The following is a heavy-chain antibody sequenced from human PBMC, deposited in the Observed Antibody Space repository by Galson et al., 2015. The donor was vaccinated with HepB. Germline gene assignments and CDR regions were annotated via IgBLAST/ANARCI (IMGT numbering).Heavy chain of an antibody. CDR3: ARLTSITIFGVPTMPGWFDP. D-gene: IGHD3-3*01. Sequence: QSGAEVKKPGESLKISCKGSGYSFTSYWIGWVRQMPGKGLEWMGIIYPGDSDTRYSPSFQGQVTISADKSISTAYLQWSSLKASDTAMYYCARLTSITIFGVPTMPGWFDPWGQGTLVTVSS. V-gene: IGHV5-51*03. CDR1: GYSFTSYW. CDR2: IYPGDSDT. J-gene: IGHJ5*02.